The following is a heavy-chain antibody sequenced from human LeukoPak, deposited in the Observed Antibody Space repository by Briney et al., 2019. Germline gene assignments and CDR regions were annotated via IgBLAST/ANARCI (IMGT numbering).Heavy chain of an antibody. J-gene: IGHJ6*03. V-gene: IGHV4-34*01. CDR2: INHSGST. D-gene: IGHD2-15*01. CDR3: ASTVVGATISYYYYYMDV. CDR1: GGSFSGYY. Sequence: SSETLSLTCAVYGGSFSGYYWSWIRQPPGKGLEWIGEINHSGSTNYNPSLKSRVTISVDTSKNQFSLKVCSVTAADTAVYYCASTVVGATISYYYYYMDVWGKGTTVTVSS.